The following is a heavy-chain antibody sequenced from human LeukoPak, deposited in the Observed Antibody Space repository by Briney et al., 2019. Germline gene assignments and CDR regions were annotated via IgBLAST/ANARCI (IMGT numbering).Heavy chain of an antibody. Sequence: ASVTVSCKASGYTFTSYDINWVRQATGQGLEWVGWMNPNSGNTGYAQKFQGRVTMTRNTSISTAYMELSSLRSEDTAVYYCARARSGWWLNLNWFDPWGQGTLVTVSS. CDR3: ARARSGWWLNLNWFDP. CDR2: MNPNSGNT. D-gene: IGHD2-15*01. CDR1: GYTFTSYD. V-gene: IGHV1-8*01. J-gene: IGHJ5*02.